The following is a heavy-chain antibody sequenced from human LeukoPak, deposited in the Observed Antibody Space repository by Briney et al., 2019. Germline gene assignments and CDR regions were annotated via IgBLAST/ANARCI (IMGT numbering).Heavy chain of an antibody. CDR2: IYYSGST. CDR3: ARAWIQLWLRGWFDP. CDR1: GGSISSSSYY. D-gene: IGHD5-18*01. Sequence: SETLSLTCTVSGGSISSSSYYWGWIRQPPGKGLEWIGSIYYSGSTYYNPSLKSRVTISVDTSKNQFSLKLSSVTAADTAVYYCARAWIQLWLRGWFDPWGQGTLVTVSS. J-gene: IGHJ5*02. V-gene: IGHV4-39*01.